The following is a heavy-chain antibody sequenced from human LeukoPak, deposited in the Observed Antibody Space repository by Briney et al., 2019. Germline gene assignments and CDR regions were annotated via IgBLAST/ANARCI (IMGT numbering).Heavy chain of an antibody. CDR2: IYYSGST. CDR1: GGSISSGGYY. V-gene: IGHV4-31*03. Sequence: SETLSLTCTVSGGSISSGGYYWSWIRQHPGKGLEWIGYIYYSGSTYYNPSLKSRVTISVDTSKNQFSLKLSSVTAADTAVYYCARDQGAVAYDWFDPWGQGTLVTVSS. D-gene: IGHD6-19*01. J-gene: IGHJ5*02. CDR3: ARDQGAVAYDWFDP.